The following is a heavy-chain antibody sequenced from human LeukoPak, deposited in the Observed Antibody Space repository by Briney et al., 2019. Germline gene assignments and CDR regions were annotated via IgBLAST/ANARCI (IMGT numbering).Heavy chain of an antibody. V-gene: IGHV1-2*02. CDR1: GYTFTGYY. Sequence: ASVKVSCKASGYTFTGYYMHWLRQAPGQGLEWMGWINPNSGGTNYAQKFQGRVTMTRDTSISTAYMELSRLRSDDTAVYYCAYLETYSSSSLWGQGTLVPVSS. CDR3: AYLETYSSSSL. CDR2: INPNSGGT. D-gene: IGHD6-6*01. J-gene: IGHJ4*02.